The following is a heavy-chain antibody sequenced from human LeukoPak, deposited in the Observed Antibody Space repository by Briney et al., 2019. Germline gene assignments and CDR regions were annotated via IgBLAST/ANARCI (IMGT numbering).Heavy chain of an antibody. CDR2: IKSKTDCGTT. CDR3: VTDFPFTGCAYHI. Sequence: GGALRLSCAASGVTFTSAWMSGGREAPGKGRGWGGRIKSKTDCGTTEYAAPVKGSFTISTDDSTNTLYLQMHSLKSEDTAVYYCVTDFPFTGCAYHIWGQGTMVTVSS. D-gene: IGHD6-19*01. V-gene: IGHV3-15*01. CDR1: GVTFTSAW. J-gene: IGHJ3*02.